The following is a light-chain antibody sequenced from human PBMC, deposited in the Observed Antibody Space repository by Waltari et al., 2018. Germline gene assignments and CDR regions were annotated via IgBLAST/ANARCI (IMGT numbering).Light chain of an antibody. J-gene: IGKJ4*01. Sequence: DIVMTQSPDSLAVSLSERATINCKSSQRVLYSSNNKNYLAWYQQKPGQPPKLLIYWASTRESGVPDRFSGSGSGTDFTLTISSLQAEDVAVYYCQQYYSTPPAFGGGTKVGIK. CDR2: WAS. CDR1: QRVLYSSNNKNY. CDR3: QQYYSTPPA. V-gene: IGKV4-1*01.